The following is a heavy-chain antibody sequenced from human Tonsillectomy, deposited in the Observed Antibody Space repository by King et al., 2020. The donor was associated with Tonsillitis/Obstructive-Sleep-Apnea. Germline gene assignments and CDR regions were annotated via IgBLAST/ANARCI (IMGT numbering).Heavy chain of an antibody. V-gene: IGHV3-23*04. D-gene: IGHD4-23*01. Sequence: VQLVESGGGLVQPGGSLRLSCAASGFSFSSFDMTWVRQAPGKGLEWVSAISGSGGTTYYADSLKGRFTISRDNSKSTPYLQMNSLRVGDTAVYYCAKDYGGNSPWDWGQGTLVTVSS. CDR1: GFSFSSFD. CDR2: ISGSGGTT. J-gene: IGHJ4*02. CDR3: AKDYGGNSPWD.